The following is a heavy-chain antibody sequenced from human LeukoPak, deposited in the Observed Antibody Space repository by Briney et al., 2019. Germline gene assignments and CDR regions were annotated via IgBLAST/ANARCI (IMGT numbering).Heavy chain of an antibody. D-gene: IGHD4-17*01. V-gene: IGHV4-61*01. J-gene: IGHJ4*02. CDR1: GGSVSSGNYY. Sequence: SETLSLTCTVSGGSVSSGNYYWSWIRQPPGKGLEWIGYIHYTGSPNYNPSLKSRVTISVDTSKNQFSLRLNSVTAADTAVYYCAGVDTVTTTFDYWGQGTLVTASS. CDR2: IHYTGSP. CDR3: AGVDTVTTTFDY.